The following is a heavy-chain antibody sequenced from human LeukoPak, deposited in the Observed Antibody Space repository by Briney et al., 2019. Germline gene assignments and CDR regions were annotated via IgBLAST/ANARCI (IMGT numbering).Heavy chain of an antibody. D-gene: IGHD2-2*01. J-gene: IGHJ4*02. CDR3: ATLTPFYCSSTSCFIDY. V-gene: IGHV1-18*01. CDR2: ISGYNGNT. Sequence: GASVKVSCKTSGYNFVTYGISWVRQAPGQGLEWMGWISGYNGNTNYVQKFQGRVTMTTDTSTRTAYMELRSLRSDDTAVYYCATLTPFYCSSTSCFIDYWGQGTLVTVSS. CDR1: GYNFVTYG.